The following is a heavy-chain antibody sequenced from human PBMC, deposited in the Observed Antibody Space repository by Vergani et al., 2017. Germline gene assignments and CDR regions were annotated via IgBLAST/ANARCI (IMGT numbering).Heavy chain of an antibody. Sequence: EVQLLQSEGAVVQPGGSLRLSCVASVFTFSSHAMGWVRHGRGEGLEWVSSIKNTGDSTHYADSVKGRLTISRDNSKNTLYLQMNSLRVEDTAVYYCGRGSDNYNWGQGTLVTVSS. V-gene: IGHV3-23*01. CDR3: GRGSDNYN. CDR2: IKNTGDST. J-gene: IGHJ4*02. D-gene: IGHD5-24*01. CDR1: VFTFSSHA.